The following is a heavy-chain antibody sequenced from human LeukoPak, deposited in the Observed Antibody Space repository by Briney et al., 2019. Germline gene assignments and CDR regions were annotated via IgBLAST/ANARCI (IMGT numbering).Heavy chain of an antibody. V-gene: IGHV4-61*01. J-gene: IGHJ6*03. CDR2: IYYSGST. CDR1: GGSINSSNYF. CDR3: ARDSSGIFGGPWYMDV. Sequence: SETLSLTCTVSGGSINSSNYFWGWNRQPPGKGLEWIGYIYYSGSTNYNPSLKSRVTISVDTSKNQFSLKLSSVTAADTAVYYCARDSSGIFGGPWYMDVWGKGTTVTVSS. D-gene: IGHD3-3*01.